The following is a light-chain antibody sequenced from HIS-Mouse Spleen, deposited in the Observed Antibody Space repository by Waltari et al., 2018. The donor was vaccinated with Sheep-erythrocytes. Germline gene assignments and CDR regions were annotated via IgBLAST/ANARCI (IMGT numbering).Light chain of an antibody. Sequence: QSALTQPPSASGSPGQSVPLPCTGTSLDVGGYHYVPWYQQHPGKAPKLMIYEVSKRPSGVPDRFSGSKSGNTASLTVSGLQAEDEADYYCSSYAGSNNWVFGGGTKLTVL. J-gene: IGLJ3*02. V-gene: IGLV2-8*01. CDR3: SSYAGSNNWV. CDR2: EVS. CDR1: SLDVGGYHY.